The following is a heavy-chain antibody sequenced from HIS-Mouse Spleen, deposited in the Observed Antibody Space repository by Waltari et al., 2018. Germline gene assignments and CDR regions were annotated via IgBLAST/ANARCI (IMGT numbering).Heavy chain of an antibody. CDR2: IYSGGST. V-gene: IGHV3-53*01. J-gene: IGHJ4*02. D-gene: IGHD6-13*01. CDR3: AGGVGSSWYYFDY. Sequence: EVQLVESGGGLIQPGGSLRLSWAASGFPVSSNYMSWVRQAPGKGLEWVSVIYSGGSTYYADSVKGRFTISRDNSKNTLYLQMNSLRAEDTAVYYCAGGVGSSWYYFDYWGQGTLVTVSS. CDR1: GFPVSSNY.